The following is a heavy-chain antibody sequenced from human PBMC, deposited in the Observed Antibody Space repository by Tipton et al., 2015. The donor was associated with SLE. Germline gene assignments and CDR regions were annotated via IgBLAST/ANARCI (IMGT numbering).Heavy chain of an antibody. V-gene: IGHV4-59*08. J-gene: IGHJ2*01. D-gene: IGHD4-17*01. Sequence: PGLVKPSETLSLTCAVSGGSITNYYWAWIRQPPGKALESIGDIQYTGKSNRNPSLKSRLTMSIETSKNQFSLKLSSVTAADTAVYYCARLRDYASIGYFDLWGRGILVTVSS. CDR2: IQYTGKS. CDR1: GGSITNYY. CDR3: ARLRDYASIGYFDL.